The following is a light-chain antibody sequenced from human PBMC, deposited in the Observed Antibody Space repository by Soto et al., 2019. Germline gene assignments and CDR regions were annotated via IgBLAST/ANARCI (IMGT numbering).Light chain of an antibody. CDR2: EVT. CDR3: ASYAGSNPVV. V-gene: IGLV2-8*01. Sequence: QSALTQPPSASGSPGQTVTISCTGTSSDVGGYNFVSWYQQYPGKAPKLMVYEVTKRPSGVPDRFSGSKSGNTASLTVSGLQAEDEAAYYCASYAGSNPVVFGGGTKLTVL. CDR1: SSDVGGYNF. J-gene: IGLJ2*01.